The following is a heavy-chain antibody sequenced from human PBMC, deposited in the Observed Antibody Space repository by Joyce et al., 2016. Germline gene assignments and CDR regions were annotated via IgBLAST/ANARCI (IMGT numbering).Heavy chain of an antibody. Sequence: EMQLVESGGGLAKPGGSLRLCCTGSGFTFKSYTMNWVRQAPGKGLALLSSIRMKSGYISYVDSVRGRLTISRDNAKSSLYLQMNTLRVEDTAVYYCARNYDFWSGSPFDPWGQGTQVTVSS. CDR1: GFTFKSYT. CDR2: IRMKSGYI. D-gene: IGHD3-3*01. V-gene: IGHV3-21*01. J-gene: IGHJ5*02. CDR3: ARNYDFWSGSPFDP.